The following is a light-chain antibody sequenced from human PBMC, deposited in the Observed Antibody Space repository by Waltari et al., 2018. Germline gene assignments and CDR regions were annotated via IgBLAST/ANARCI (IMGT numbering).Light chain of an antibody. CDR3: QQFQGG. J-gene: IGKJ1*01. CDR2: GAS. CDR1: QSVSSN. Sequence: EIVMTQSPATLSVSPGERATLSCRASQSVSSNLAWYQQKPGQAPMLLLYGASTRATGIPARFSGSGSGTEFTLTISSLQSEDFAVDYCQQFQGGFGQGTKVEIK. V-gene: IGKV3-15*01.